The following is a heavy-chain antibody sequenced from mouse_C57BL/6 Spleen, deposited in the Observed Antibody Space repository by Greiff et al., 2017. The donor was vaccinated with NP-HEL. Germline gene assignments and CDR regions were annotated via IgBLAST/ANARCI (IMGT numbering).Heavy chain of an antibody. CDR1: GFTFSSYG. CDR3: ARQGTTVGLDY. Sequence: EVKLMESGGDLVKPGGSLKLSCAASGFTFSSYGMSWVRQTPDKRLEWVATISSGGSYTYYPDSVKGRFTISRDNAKNTPYLQMRSLKSEDTAMYYCARQGTTVGLDYWGQGTTLTVSS. CDR2: ISSGGSYT. J-gene: IGHJ2*01. V-gene: IGHV5-6*01. D-gene: IGHD1-1*01.